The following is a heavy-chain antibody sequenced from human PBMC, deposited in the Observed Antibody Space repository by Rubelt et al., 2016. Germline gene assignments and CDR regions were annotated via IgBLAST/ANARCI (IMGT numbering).Heavy chain of an antibody. V-gene: IGHV1-2*02. Sequence: QVQLVQSGAEVKKPGASVKVSCKASGYTFTSYGISWVRQAPGQGLEWMGWINPNSGGTNYAQKFQGRVTMTRDTSISTAYMELSRLRSDDTAVYYCASVVPGSCYYYGMDVWGQGTTVTVSS. D-gene: IGHD1-26*01. CDR3: ASVVPGSCYYYGMDV. CDR2: INPNSGGT. J-gene: IGHJ6*02. CDR1: GYTFTSYG.